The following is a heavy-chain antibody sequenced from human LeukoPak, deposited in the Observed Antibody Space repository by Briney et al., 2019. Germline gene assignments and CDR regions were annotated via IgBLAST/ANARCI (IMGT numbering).Heavy chain of an antibody. V-gene: IGHV3-66*01. Sequence: GGSLRLSCAASGFTVSSNYMSWVRQAPGKGLEWVSVIYSGGSTYYADSVKGRFTISRDNSKNTLYLQMNSLRAEDTAVYYCARDIASSGWYSGPNDYWGQGTLVTVSS. D-gene: IGHD6-19*01. J-gene: IGHJ4*02. CDR3: ARDIASSGWYSGPNDY. CDR2: IYSGGST. CDR1: GFTVSSNY.